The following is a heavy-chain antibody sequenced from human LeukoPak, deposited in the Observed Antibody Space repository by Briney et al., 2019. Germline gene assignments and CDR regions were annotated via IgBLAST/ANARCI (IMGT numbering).Heavy chain of an antibody. CDR2: FDPEDGET. D-gene: IGHD1-26*01. CDR1: GYTFTSYG. CDR3: ATCIVGALVD. V-gene: IGHV1-24*01. J-gene: IGHJ4*02. Sequence: ASVKVSCKASGYTFTSYGISWVRQAPGKGLEWMGGFDPEDGETIYAQKFQGRVTMTEDTSTDTAYMELSSLRSEDTAAYYCATCIVGALVDWGQGTLVTVSS.